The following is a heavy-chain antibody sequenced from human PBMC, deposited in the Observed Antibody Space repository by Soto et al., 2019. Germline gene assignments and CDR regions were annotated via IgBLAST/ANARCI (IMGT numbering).Heavy chain of an antibody. Sequence: GGSLRLSCAASGFTVSSKYMSWVRQAPGKGLEWVSVIYSGGSTYYADSVKSRFNISRDNSKNTLYLQMNSLRAEDTAVYYCATPAYSSGWYYFDYWGQGTLVTVSS. CDR3: ATPAYSSGWYYFDY. D-gene: IGHD6-19*01. V-gene: IGHV3-66*01. CDR1: GFTVSSKY. CDR2: IYSGGST. J-gene: IGHJ4*02.